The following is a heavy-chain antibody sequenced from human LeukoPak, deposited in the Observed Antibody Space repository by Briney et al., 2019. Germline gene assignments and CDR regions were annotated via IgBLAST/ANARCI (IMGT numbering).Heavy chain of an antibody. V-gene: IGHV4-30-2*01. D-gene: IGHD3-22*01. Sequence: SQTLSLTCTVSGGSISSGGYYWSWIRQPPGKGLEWIGYIYHSGSTYYNPSLKSRVTISVDRSKNQFSLKLSSVTAADTAVYYCAKNPWGDVSSAYDNWGQGTLVAVSS. CDR2: IYHSGST. CDR1: GGSISSGGYY. CDR3: AKNPWGDVSSAYDN. J-gene: IGHJ4*02.